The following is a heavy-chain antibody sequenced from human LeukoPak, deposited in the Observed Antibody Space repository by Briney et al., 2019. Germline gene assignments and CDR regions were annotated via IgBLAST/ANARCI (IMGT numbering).Heavy chain of an antibody. V-gene: IGHV3-53*01. D-gene: IGHD3-22*01. CDR2: IYSGGST. Sequence: PGGSLRLSCAASGFTFSNAWMNWVRQAPGKGLEWVSVIYSGGSTYYADSVKGRFTISRDNSKNTLYLQMNSLRAEDTAVYYCARDGSSGPYFYGMDVWGQGTTVTVSS. J-gene: IGHJ6*02. CDR3: ARDGSSGPYFYGMDV. CDR1: GFTFSNAW.